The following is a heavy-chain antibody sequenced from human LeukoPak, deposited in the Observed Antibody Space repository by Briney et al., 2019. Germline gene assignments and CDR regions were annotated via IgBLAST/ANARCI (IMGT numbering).Heavy chain of an antibody. CDR2: ISSSSSYI. D-gene: IGHD3-22*01. CDR1: GFTFSSYS. Sequence: GGSLRLSCAASGFTFSSYSMNWVRQAPGKGLEWVSSISSSSSYIYYADSVKGRFTISRDNAKNSLYLKMNSLRAEDTAVYYCARDYDSSAGDAFDIWGQGTMVTVSS. CDR3: ARDYDSSAGDAFDI. J-gene: IGHJ3*02. V-gene: IGHV3-21*01.